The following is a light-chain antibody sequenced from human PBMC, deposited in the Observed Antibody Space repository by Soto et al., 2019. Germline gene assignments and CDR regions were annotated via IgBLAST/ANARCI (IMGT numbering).Light chain of an antibody. J-gene: IGKJ4*01. CDR2: GAS. CDR1: QSVSSSY. CDR3: QQYGSSPLGT. Sequence: EIVLTQSPGTLSLSPGERATLSCRASQSVSSSYLARYQQKPGQAPRLLIYGASSRATGIPDRFSGSGSGTDFTLTISRLEPEDFAVYYCQQYGSSPLGTFGGGTKVEIK. V-gene: IGKV3-20*01.